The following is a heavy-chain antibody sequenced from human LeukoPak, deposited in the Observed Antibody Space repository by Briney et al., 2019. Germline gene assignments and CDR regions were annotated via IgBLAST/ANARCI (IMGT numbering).Heavy chain of an antibody. CDR2: FIPVLGTA. D-gene: IGHD2-8*01. Sequence: SVKVSCRASGGTFSDYALNWVRQAPGQGLEWMGVFIPVLGTANSTQNFQDRVSITADISTHTVYMELSSLKSEDTAVYFCAGIPVFGVVLHQEPVWGKGTTVTVSS. CDR3: AGIPVFGVVLHQEPV. V-gene: IGHV1-69*10. CDR1: GGTFSDYA. J-gene: IGHJ6*04.